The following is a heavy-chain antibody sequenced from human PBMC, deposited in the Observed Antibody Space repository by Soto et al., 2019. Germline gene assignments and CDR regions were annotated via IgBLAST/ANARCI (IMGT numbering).Heavy chain of an antibody. J-gene: IGHJ6*02. V-gene: IGHV3-23*01. CDR3: AKGLRISAAGPYYSYGMDV. D-gene: IGHD6-13*01. CDR2: ISGSGGGT. Sequence: PGGSLRLSCAASGITFSANAMSWVRQAPGKGLEWVSDISGSGGGTYYAGSVKGRFTISRDNSKNTLYLQMNSLRAEDTAVYYCAKGLRISAAGPYYSYGMDVWGQGTTVTVSS. CDR1: GITFSANA.